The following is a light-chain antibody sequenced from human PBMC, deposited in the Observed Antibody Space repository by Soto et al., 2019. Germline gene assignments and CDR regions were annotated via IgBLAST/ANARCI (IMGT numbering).Light chain of an antibody. CDR2: AAS. CDR1: QSISSY. J-gene: IGKJ4*01. Sequence: DIQMTQSPSSLSASVGDRVTITCRASQSISSYLNWYQQKPGKAPKLLIYAASSLQGGVPSRFSGSGSGTDFTLTISSLQREDCAIYYCRQSSSTVLTFGGGTKVEIK. CDR3: RQSSSTVLT. V-gene: IGKV1-39*01.